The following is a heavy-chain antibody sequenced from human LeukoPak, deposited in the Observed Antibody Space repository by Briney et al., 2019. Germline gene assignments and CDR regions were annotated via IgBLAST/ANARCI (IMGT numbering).Heavy chain of an antibody. CDR1: GGSFSGYY. CDR2: ISHSGSA. V-gene: IGHV4-34*01. CDR3: TRRVGTNPYYYDSSGYFDY. D-gene: IGHD3-22*01. Sequence: SETLSLTCAVYGGSFSGYYWSWIRQPPGKGLEWNGEISHSGSANYNPSLKSRVTISVDTSKSQFSLKLNSVTAADTALYYCTRRVGTNPYYYDSSGYFDYWGQGTLVIVSS. J-gene: IGHJ4*02.